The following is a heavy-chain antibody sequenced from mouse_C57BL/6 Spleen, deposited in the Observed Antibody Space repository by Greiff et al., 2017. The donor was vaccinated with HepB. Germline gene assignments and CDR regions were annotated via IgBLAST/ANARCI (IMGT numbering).Heavy chain of an antibody. J-gene: IGHJ3*01. Sequence: VQLQQPGAELVKPGASVKLSCKASGYTFTSYWMQWVKQRPGQGLEWIGEIDPSDSYTNYNQKFKGKATLTVDTSSSTAYMQLSSLTSEDSAVYYCAKSPYYYGSSYAYWGQGTLVTVSA. V-gene: IGHV1-50*01. CDR3: AKSPYYYGSSYAY. CDR2: IDPSDSYT. D-gene: IGHD1-1*01. CDR1: GYTFTSYW.